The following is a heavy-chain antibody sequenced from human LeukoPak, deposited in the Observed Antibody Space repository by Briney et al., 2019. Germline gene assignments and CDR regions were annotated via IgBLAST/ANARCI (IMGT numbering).Heavy chain of an antibody. D-gene: IGHD2-21*02. V-gene: IGHV3-23*01. CDR2: ISGSGGST. CDR1: GFTFSSYA. J-gene: IGHJ4*02. Sequence: GGSLRPSCAASGFTFSSYAMSWVRQAPGKGLEWVSAISGSGGSTYYADSVKGRFTISRDNSKNMLYLQMNSLRAEDTAVYYCAKQGPARIPIVVVTAMAHWGQGTLVTVSS. CDR3: AKQGPARIPIVVVTAMAH.